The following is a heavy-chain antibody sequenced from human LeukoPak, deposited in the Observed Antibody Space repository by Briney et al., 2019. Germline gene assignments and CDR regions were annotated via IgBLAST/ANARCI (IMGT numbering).Heavy chain of an antibody. D-gene: IGHD6-19*01. Sequence: GESLKISCKGSGYSFTNYWIAWVRQMPGKGLEWMGIIYPGDSHTIYSPSFQGQVTVSADKSISTAYLQWSSLKASDTAMYYCARRFRAVTGPDYWGQGTLVTVSS. J-gene: IGHJ4*02. V-gene: IGHV5-51*01. CDR1: GYSFTNYW. CDR3: ARRFRAVTGPDY. CDR2: IYPGDSHT.